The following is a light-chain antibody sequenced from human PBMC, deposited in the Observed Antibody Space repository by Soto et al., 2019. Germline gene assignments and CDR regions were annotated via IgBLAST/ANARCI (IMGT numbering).Light chain of an antibody. Sequence: DIQMTQSPSSLSASVGDEVTITCRASQTIMTYLNWYQLKPGKPPRLLIYAASRLQSGVPSRFSGSGSGTDFTLTISSLQPEDFATYSCQQSYNSPQTFGRGTKVEIK. J-gene: IGKJ1*01. CDR2: AAS. CDR1: QTIMTY. CDR3: QQSYNSPQT. V-gene: IGKV1-39*01.